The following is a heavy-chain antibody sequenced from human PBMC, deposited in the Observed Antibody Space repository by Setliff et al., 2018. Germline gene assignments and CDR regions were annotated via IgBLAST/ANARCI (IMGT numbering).Heavy chain of an antibody. V-gene: IGHV1-2*02. CDR2: INLNTGNI. D-gene: IGHD5-12*01. J-gene: IGHJ4*02. Sequence: ASVKVSCKASGYTFRSYAMNWVRQAPGQGLEWMGRINLNTGNIFYAQEFQGRVTLTRDASISTAYMELTDLRYDDTAIYYCARDTLALKDITLFDYWGQGTLVTVSS. CDR1: GYTFRSYA. CDR3: ARDTLALKDITLFDY.